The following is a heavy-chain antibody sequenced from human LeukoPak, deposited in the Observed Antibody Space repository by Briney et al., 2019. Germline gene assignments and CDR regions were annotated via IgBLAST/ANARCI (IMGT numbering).Heavy chain of an antibody. J-gene: IGHJ4*02. Sequence: ASVKVSCKASGGTFSSYAISWLRQAPGQGLEWMGRIIPIFGTANYAQKFQGRVTITTDESTSTAYMELSSLRSEDTAVYYCARDRIQLWFSRPFYFDYWGQGTLVTVSS. D-gene: IGHD5-18*01. CDR1: GGTFSSYA. V-gene: IGHV1-69*05. CDR3: ARDRIQLWFSRPFYFDY. CDR2: IIPIFGTA.